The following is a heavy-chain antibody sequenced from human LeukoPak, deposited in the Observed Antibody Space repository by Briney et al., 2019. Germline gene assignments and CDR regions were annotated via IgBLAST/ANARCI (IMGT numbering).Heavy chain of an antibody. CDR3: AGDNIENGDLDYLDY. D-gene: IGHD4-17*01. J-gene: IGHJ4*02. V-gene: IGHV3-21*01. CDR2: ISSSSSYI. Sequence: GGSLRLSCAASGFTFSSYSMNWVRQAPGKGLEWVSSISSSSSYIYYADSVKGRFTISRDNAKNSLYLHMSGLRAEDTAVYYCAGDNIENGDLDYLDYWGQGTLVTVSS. CDR1: GFTFSSYS.